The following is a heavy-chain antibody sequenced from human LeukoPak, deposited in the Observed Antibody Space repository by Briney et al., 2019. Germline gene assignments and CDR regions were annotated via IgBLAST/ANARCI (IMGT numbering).Heavy chain of an antibody. Sequence: PGGSLRLSCAASGFTFSSYSMSWVRQAPGKGLEWVSYISSSSSPIYYADCVKGRFTISRDNAKSSLYLQMNSLRDEDTAVYYCAIREPIGYWGQGSLVTVSP. CDR1: GFTFSSYS. CDR2: ISSSSSPI. J-gene: IGHJ4*02. V-gene: IGHV3-48*02. CDR3: AIREPIGY. D-gene: IGHD6-13*01.